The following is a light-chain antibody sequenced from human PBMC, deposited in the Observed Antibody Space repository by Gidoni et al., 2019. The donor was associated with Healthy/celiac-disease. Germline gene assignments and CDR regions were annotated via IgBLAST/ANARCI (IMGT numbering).Light chain of an antibody. CDR3: QQYNNWPRA. Sequence: EIVMTQSPATLSVSPGERATLSCRASQSVSSNLAWYQQKPGQAPRLLIYGASTRATGIPARFSGSGSGTEFTLTISSLHSEDFAVYYCQQYNNWPRAFXXXTKVEIK. CDR1: QSVSSN. J-gene: IGKJ1*01. CDR2: GAS. V-gene: IGKV3-15*01.